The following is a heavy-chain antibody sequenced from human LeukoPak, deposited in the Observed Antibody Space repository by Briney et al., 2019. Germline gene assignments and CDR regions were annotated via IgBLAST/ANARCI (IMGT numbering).Heavy chain of an antibody. CDR3: ARGTGYSYPYGMDV. CDR1: GGTFSSYA. Sequence: GASVKVPCKASGGTFSSYAISWVRQAPGQGLEWMGRIIPILGIANYAQKFQGRVTITADKSTSTAYMELSSLRSEDTAVYYCARGTGYSYPYGMDVWGQGTTVTVSS. V-gene: IGHV1-69*04. J-gene: IGHJ6*02. D-gene: IGHD5-18*01. CDR2: IIPILGIA.